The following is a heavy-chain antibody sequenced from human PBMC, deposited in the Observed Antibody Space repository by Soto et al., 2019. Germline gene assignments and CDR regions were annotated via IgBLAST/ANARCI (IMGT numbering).Heavy chain of an antibody. V-gene: IGHV1-2*04. CDR1: GYTFTGYY. J-gene: IGHJ4*02. Sequence: ASVKVSCKASGYTFTGYYMHWVRQAPGQGLEWMGWINPNSGGTNYAQKFKGWVTMTRDTSISTAYMELSRLRSDDTAVYYCARASRYCSGGSCYTEFDYWGQGTLVTVSS. CDR3: ARASRYCSGGSCYTEFDY. CDR2: INPNSGGT. D-gene: IGHD2-15*01.